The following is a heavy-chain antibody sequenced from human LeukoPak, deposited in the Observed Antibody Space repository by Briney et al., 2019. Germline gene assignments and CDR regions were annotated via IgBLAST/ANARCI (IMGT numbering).Heavy chain of an antibody. CDR2: IYPGDSDT. Sequence: GESLKISCKGSGCSFTSYWIGWVRQMPGKGLEWMGIIYPGDSDTRYSPSFQGQVTISADKSISTAYLQWSSLKASDTAMYYCARQGEHYYDSSGYPIKWLLYYYMDVWGKGTTVTVSS. CDR3: ARQGEHYYDSSGYPIKWLLYYYMDV. V-gene: IGHV5-51*01. D-gene: IGHD3-22*01. CDR1: GCSFTSYW. J-gene: IGHJ6*03.